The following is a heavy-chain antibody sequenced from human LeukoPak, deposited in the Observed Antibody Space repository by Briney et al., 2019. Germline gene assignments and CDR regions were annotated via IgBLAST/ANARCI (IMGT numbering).Heavy chain of an antibody. Sequence: ASVKVSCKASGYTFTCYYMHWVRQAPGQGLEWMGWINPNSGGTNYAQKFQGRVTMTRDTSISTAYMELSRLRSDDTAVYYCARKSGTARPFDYWGQGTLVTVSS. CDR3: ARKSGTARPFDY. J-gene: IGHJ4*02. CDR2: INPNSGGT. CDR1: GYTFTCYY. D-gene: IGHD3-10*01. V-gene: IGHV1-2*02.